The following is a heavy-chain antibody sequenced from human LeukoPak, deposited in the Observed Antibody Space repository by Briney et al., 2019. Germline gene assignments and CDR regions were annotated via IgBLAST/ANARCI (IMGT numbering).Heavy chain of an antibody. J-gene: IGHJ4*02. CDR3: ARGGQYCGGDCFDY. Sequence: SETLSLTCAVYGGSFSGYYWSWIRQPPGKGLEWIGEINHSGSTNYNPSLKSRVAISVDTSKNQFSLKLSSVTAADTAVYYCARGGQYCGGDCFDYWGQGTLVTVSS. CDR1: GGSFSGYY. CDR2: INHSGST. D-gene: IGHD2-21*01. V-gene: IGHV4-34*01.